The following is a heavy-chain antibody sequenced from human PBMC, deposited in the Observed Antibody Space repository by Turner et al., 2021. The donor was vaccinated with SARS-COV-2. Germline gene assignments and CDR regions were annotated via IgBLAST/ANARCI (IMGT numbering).Heavy chain of an antibody. V-gene: IGHV3-23*01. CDR2: LSGSGESA. J-gene: IGHJ4*02. D-gene: IGHD5-12*01. CDR1: GFSFRGYA. Sequence: EVQLMESGGGLTQPGGPLRPSCLASGFSFRGYAMGWVRHFPGKGVGWVSSLSGSGESAYYAESVRGRFTISRDNSRNTLHLQMNTLRAGDTALYYCARCGSSGGTPHFDYWCQGIQVTVSS. CDR3: ARCGSSGGTPHFDY.